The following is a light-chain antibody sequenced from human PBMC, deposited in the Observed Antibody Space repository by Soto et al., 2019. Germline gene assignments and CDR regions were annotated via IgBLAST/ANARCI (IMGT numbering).Light chain of an antibody. J-gene: IGLJ1*01. CDR3: GSCGSSLSAYV. Sequence: QSVLAQPPSVSAAPGQKVTISCSGSSSNIGGNSVSWYQHLPGTAPKLLIYDDNKRPSGVPGRFSGSKSGTSATLAITGFQTGDEADYYSGSCGSSLSAYVFGTGTKVTVL. V-gene: IGLV1-51*01. CDR1: SSNIGGNS. CDR2: DDN.